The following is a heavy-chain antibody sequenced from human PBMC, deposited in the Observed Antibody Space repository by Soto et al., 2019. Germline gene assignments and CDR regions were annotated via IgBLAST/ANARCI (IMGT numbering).Heavy chain of an antibody. D-gene: IGHD6-13*01. CDR1: GYSLSSGYS. V-gene: IGHV4-38-2*01. CDR2: IYHSGST. J-gene: IGHJ6*02. CDR3: ARLAPIAAADGMDV. Sequence: SETLDLTCAVSGYSLSSGYSLGLIRHSPGKGLEWIGSIYHSGSTYYNPSLKSRVIISVDTSKNQFSLKLSSVTAADTAVYYCARLAPIAAADGMDVWGQGTTVTVSS.